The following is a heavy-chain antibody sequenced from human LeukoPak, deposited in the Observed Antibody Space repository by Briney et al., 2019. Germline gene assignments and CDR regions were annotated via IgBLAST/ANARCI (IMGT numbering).Heavy chain of an antibody. CDR2: IIPIFGTA. J-gene: IGHJ4*02. CDR1: GGTFSSYA. D-gene: IGHD6-13*01. Sequence: RASVNVSCKASGGTFSSYAISWVRQAPGQGLEWMGGIIPIFGTANYAQKFQGRVTITADESTSTAYMELSSLRSEDTAVYYCARGSGSWFEEFDYWGQGTLVTVSS. V-gene: IGHV1-69*13. CDR3: ARGSGSWFEEFDY.